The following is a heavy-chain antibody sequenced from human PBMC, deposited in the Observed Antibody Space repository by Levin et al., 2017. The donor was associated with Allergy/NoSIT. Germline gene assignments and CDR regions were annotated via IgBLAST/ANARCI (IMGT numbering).Heavy chain of an antibody. CDR1: GGSINSGSSS. J-gene: IGHJ3*02. Sequence: SETLSLTCTVSGGSINSGSSSWNWIRQPAGKGLEWIGRIFAWGTSNYNPSLRSRVTLSVDTSQNQFSPQRTSVTAADTAVYYGARREVYRGVESFVIWGQGTMVTVS. CDR2: IFAWGTS. CDR3: ARREVYRGVESFVI. D-gene: IGHD2-8*01. V-gene: IGHV4-61*02.